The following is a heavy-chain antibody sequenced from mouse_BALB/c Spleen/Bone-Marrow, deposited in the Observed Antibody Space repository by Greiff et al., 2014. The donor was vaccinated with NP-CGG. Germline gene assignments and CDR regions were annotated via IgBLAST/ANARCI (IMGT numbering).Heavy chain of an antibody. J-gene: IGHJ2*01. CDR1: GFNIKDTY. CDR2: VDPANGNT. D-gene: IGHD2-14*01. V-gene: IGHV14-3*02. Sequence: DVKLVESGAELVKPGASVKLSCTASGFNIKDTYMHWVKQRPEQGLVWIGRVDPANGNTKYDPKFQGKATITADTSSNTAYLQLSSLTSEDTAVYYCARYRLGTYFDYWGQGTTLTVSS. CDR3: ARYRLGTYFDY.